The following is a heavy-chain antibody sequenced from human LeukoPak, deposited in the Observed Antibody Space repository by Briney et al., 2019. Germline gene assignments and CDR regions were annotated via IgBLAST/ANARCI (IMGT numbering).Heavy chain of an antibody. D-gene: IGHD3-22*01. Sequence: SETLSLTRAVYGGSFSGYYWSWIRQPPGKGLEWIGEINHSGSTNYNPSLKSRVTISVDTSKNQFSLKLSSVTAADTAVYYCARPTDSSGYYDAFDIWGQGTMVTVSS. CDR3: ARPTDSSGYYDAFDI. CDR2: INHSGST. CDR1: GGSFSGYY. V-gene: IGHV4-34*01. J-gene: IGHJ3*02.